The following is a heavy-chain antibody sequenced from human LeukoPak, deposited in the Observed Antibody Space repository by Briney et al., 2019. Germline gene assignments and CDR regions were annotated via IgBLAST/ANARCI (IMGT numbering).Heavy chain of an antibody. CDR1: GFTFSDYN. CDR2: ICSSSSYI. Sequence: GGSLRLSCAASGFTFSDYNMNWVRQAPGKGLEWVSSICSSSSYIYYADSLKGRFTISRDNAKNSLYLQMNSLRAEDTAVYYCARYSSGWFDPWGQGTLVTVSS. V-gene: IGHV3-21*01. D-gene: IGHD6-19*01. CDR3: ARYSSGWFDP. J-gene: IGHJ5*02.